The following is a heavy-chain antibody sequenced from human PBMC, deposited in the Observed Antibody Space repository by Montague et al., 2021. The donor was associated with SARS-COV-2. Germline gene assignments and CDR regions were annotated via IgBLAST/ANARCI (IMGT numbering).Heavy chain of an antibody. J-gene: IGHJ6*03. CDR1: GGSFSTYS. CDR3: ARLGDGVVPSPILGVGPYYSYYYMDV. D-gene: IGHD3-10*01. CDR2: IHYGGST. Sequence: SETLSLTCAVHGGSFSTYSWSWIRQPPGKGLEWIGEIHYGGSTNYNPSLKSRVTISADTSKNQFSLKLTSVAAADTAVYYCARLGDGVVPSPILGVGPYYSYYYMDVWGKGTTVTVSS. V-gene: IGHV4-34*01.